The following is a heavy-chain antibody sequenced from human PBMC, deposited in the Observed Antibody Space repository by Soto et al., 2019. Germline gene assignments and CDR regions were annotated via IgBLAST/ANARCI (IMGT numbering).Heavy chain of an antibody. CDR2: INPNSGGT. J-gene: IGHJ4*02. CDR3: ARDSLEGRYYDCWSGYRNRDF. V-gene: IGHV1-2*02. D-gene: IGHD3-3*01. Sequence: ASLKVSCKASAYTFTGYYMHWVRQAPGQGLQWMGWINPNSGGTTYAQQFQGRVTMTRDTSISTAYMELSRLRSDDTAVDYCARDSLEGRYYDCWSGYRNRDFSGQ. CDR1: AYTFTGYY.